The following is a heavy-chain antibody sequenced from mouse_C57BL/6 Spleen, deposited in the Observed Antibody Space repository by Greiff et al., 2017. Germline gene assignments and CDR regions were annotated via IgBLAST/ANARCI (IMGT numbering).Heavy chain of an antibody. V-gene: IGHV1-26*01. CDR1: GYTFTDYY. CDR2: INPNNGGT. CDR3: ARRRQLRLPLFAY. D-gene: IGHD3-2*02. Sequence: VQLQQSGPELVKPGASVKISCKASGYTFTDYYMNWVKQSHGKSLEWIGDINPNNGGTSYNQKFKGKATLTVDKSSSTAYMELRSLTSEDSAVYYCARRRQLRLPLFAYWGQGTLVTVSA. J-gene: IGHJ3*01.